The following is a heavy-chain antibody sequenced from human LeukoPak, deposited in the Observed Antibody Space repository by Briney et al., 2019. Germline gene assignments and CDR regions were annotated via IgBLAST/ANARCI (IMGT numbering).Heavy chain of an antibody. CDR2: IKSDGSGT. CDR1: GFTFSVSW. Sequence: QPGGSLRLSCAASGFTFSVSWMHWVRQAPGKGLVWVSVIKSDGSGTTYADSVKGRFTISRDNAKNSLYLQMNSLRDEDTAVYYCARATPTQRKVFDLWGRGTLVTVSS. V-gene: IGHV3-74*01. D-gene: IGHD4-23*01. J-gene: IGHJ2*01. CDR3: ARATPTQRKVFDL.